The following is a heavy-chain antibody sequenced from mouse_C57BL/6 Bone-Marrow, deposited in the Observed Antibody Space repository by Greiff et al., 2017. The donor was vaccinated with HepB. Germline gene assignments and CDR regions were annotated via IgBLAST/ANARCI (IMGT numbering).Heavy chain of an antibody. CDR3: ARSLGAWFAY. CDR1: GYTFTSYW. J-gene: IGHJ3*01. V-gene: IGHV1-69*01. D-gene: IGHD4-1*01. Sequence: VQLQQPGAELVMPGASVKLSCKACGYTFTSYWMHWVKQRPGQGLEWIGEIDPSDSYTNYNQKFKGKSTLTVDKSSSTAYMQLSSLTSEDSAVYYCARSLGAWFAYWGQGTLVTVSA. CDR2: IDPSDSYT.